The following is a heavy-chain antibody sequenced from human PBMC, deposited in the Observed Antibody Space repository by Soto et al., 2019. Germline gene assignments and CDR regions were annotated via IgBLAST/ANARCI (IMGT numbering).Heavy chain of an antibody. D-gene: IGHD3-16*01. CDR3: AMMQGVITVITSFEH. CDR2: ISGSGART. CDR1: VCTFNNNS. J-gene: IGHJ4*02. Sequence: VGSLRLSCVSSVCTFNNNSLACVRHPPGKWLEWVSAISGSGARTYDADSVKGRFTISRDNSNNTPYLQMNSLRAEDTAVYYCAMMQGVITVITSFEHWGQGTLVIVS. V-gene: IGHV3-23*01.